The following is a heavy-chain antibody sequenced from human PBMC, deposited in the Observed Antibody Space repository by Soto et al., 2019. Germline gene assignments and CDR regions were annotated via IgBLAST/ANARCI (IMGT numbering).Heavy chain of an antibody. J-gene: IGHJ5*02. Sequence: SETLSLTCTVSGGSISSGDYYWSWIRQPPGKGLEWIGYIYYSGSTYYNPSLKSRVTISVDTSKNQFSLKLSSVTAADTAVYYCARGRTGIAAAGLYNWFDPWGQGTLVTVSS. CDR1: GGSISSGDYY. CDR2: IYYSGST. CDR3: ARGRTGIAAAGLYNWFDP. V-gene: IGHV4-30-4*01. D-gene: IGHD6-13*01.